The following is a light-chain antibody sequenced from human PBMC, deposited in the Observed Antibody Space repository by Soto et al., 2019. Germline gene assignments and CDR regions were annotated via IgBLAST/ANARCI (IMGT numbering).Light chain of an antibody. Sequence: EIVMTQSPATLSVSPGERVTLSCRASQSVGTTLAWYQQKRGQAPRLLIYPASGRATGIPARFSGSGSGTEFTLTISSLQSEDFAIYYCQHYYNWPPTFGQGTRVEIK. V-gene: IGKV3-15*01. CDR1: QSVGTT. J-gene: IGKJ1*01. CDR3: QHYYNWPPT. CDR2: PAS.